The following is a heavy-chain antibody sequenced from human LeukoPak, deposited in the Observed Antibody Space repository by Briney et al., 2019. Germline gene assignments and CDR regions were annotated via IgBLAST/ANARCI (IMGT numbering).Heavy chain of an antibody. V-gene: IGHV3-23*01. J-gene: IGHJ4*02. CDR1: GFTFSSYA. CDR2: ISGSGGST. CDR3: AKTPDDIVEVVAAVHYFDY. D-gene: IGHD2-15*01. Sequence: PGGSLRLSCAASGFTFSSYAMSWVRQAPGKGLEWVSAISGSGGSTYYADSVKGRFTISRDNSKNTLYLQMNSLRAEDTAVYYCAKTPDDIVEVVAAVHYFDYWGQGTLVTVSS.